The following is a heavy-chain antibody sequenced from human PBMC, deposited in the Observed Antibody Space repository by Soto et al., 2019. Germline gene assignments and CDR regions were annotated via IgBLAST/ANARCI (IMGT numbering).Heavy chain of an antibody. Sequence: PSETLSLTCAVYGGSFSGYYWSWIRQPPGKGLEWIGEINHSGSTNYNPSLKSRVTISVDTSKNQFSLKLSSVTAADTAVYYCARSEGPYGGFDYWGQGTLVTVSS. J-gene: IGHJ4*02. V-gene: IGHV4-34*01. CDR1: GGSFSGYY. CDR2: INHSGST. CDR3: ARSEGPYGGFDY. D-gene: IGHD4-17*01.